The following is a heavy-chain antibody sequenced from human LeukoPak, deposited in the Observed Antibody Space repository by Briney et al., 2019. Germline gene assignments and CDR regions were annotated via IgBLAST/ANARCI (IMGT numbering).Heavy chain of an antibody. V-gene: IGHV3-48*03. CDR3: AREGSLHHVKDHFDY. CDR1: GFTFSSYE. D-gene: IGHD1-14*01. CDR2: ISSSGSTI. J-gene: IGHJ4*02. Sequence: GGSLRLSCAASGFTFSSYEMNWVRQAPGKGLEWVSYISSSGSTIYYADSVKGRFTISRDNAKNSLSLQMNSLRAEDTAVYYCAREGSLHHVKDHFDYWGQGTLVTVSS.